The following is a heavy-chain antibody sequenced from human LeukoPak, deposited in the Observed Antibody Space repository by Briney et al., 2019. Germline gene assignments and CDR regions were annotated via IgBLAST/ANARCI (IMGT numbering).Heavy chain of an antibody. CDR3: AKSIAVAGTGYYYYYYYMDV. V-gene: IGHV1-2*02. J-gene: IGHJ6*03. Sequence: ASVKVSCKASGYTFTGYYMHWVRQAPGQGLEWMGWINPNSGGTNYAQKFQGRVTMTRDTSISTAYMELSRLRSDDTAVYYCAKSIAVAGTGYYYYYYYMDVWGKGTTVTVSS. D-gene: IGHD6-19*01. CDR1: GYTFTGYY. CDR2: INPNSGGT.